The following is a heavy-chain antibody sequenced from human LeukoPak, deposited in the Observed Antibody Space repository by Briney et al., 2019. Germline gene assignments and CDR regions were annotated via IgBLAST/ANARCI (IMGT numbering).Heavy chain of an antibody. CDR3: ARVTVTIPYYYGMDV. J-gene: IGHJ6*02. D-gene: IGHD4-11*01. V-gene: IGHV1-69*13. CDR1: GGTFSIYA. CDR2: IIPIFGTA. Sequence: GASVKVSCTASGGTFSIYAISWVRQAPGQGLEWMGGIIPIFGTANYAQKFQGRVTITADESTSTAYMELSSLRSEDTAVYYCARVTVTIPYYYGMDVWGQGTTVTVSS.